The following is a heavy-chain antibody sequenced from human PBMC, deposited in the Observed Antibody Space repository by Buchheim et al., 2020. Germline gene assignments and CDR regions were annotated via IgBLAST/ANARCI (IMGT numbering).Heavy chain of an antibody. J-gene: IGHJ4*02. D-gene: IGHD5-24*01. CDR2: LYTSGST. CDR1: GGSIMTRNYY. CDR3: ARGVMATSTYFDY. Sequence: QVQLQESGPGLVKPSETLSLTCTVSGGSIMTRNYYWSWIRQPAGKGLEWIGRLYTSGSTYYNPSLQSRVTISVDTSKNQFPLKLSSVTAADTAVYYCARGVMATSTYFDYWGQGTL. V-gene: IGHV4-61*02.